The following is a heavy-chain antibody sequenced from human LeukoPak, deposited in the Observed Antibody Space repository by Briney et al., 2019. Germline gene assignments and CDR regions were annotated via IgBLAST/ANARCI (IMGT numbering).Heavy chain of an antibody. CDR1: GITVSSNY. J-gene: IGHJ6*02. Sequence: GGSLRLSCAASGITVSSNYMSWVRQAPGKGLEWVSVIYSGGSTYYADSVKGRFTISRDNSKNTLYLQMNSLRAEDTAVYYCARDNYGDYTYYYYGMDVWGQGTTVTVSS. V-gene: IGHV3-53*01. D-gene: IGHD4-17*01. CDR2: IYSGGST. CDR3: ARDNYGDYTYYYYGMDV.